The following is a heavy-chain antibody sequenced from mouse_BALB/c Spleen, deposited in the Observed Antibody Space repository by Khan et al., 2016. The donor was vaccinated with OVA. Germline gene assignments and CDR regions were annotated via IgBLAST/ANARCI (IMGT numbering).Heavy chain of an antibody. CDR3: ARSTYRYAFAY. Sequence: EVQLVESGPSLVKPSQTLSLTCSVTGDSITSGYWNWIRKFPGNKLEYMGYIIYTGYTYYNPSLQSRISITRHTSKNQYYLQLNSVTDEDTATYYCARSTYRYAFAYWGQGTLVTVSA. V-gene: IGHV3-8*02. CDR2: IIYTGYT. D-gene: IGHD2-12*01. J-gene: IGHJ3*01. CDR1: GDSITSGY.